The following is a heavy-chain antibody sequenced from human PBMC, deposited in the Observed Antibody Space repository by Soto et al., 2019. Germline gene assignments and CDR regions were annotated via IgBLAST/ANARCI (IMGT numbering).Heavy chain of an antibody. V-gene: IGHV3-30*18. CDR1: GFTFSSNG. D-gene: IGHD3-16*01. J-gene: IGHJ3*02. Sequence: QVQLVESGGGVVQPGRSLRLSCAASGFTFSSNGMHWVRQAPGKGLEWVAVISYDGSNKYYEDSVKGRFTISRDNSKNRLYLQRNSLRAEDTAVYYCAKARVYYDDAFDIWGQGTMVTVSS. CDR2: ISYDGSNK. CDR3: AKARVYYDDAFDI.